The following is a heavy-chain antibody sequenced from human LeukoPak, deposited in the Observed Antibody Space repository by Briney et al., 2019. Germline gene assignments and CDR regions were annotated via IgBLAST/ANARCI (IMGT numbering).Heavy chain of an antibody. Sequence: TSETLSLTCTVSGGSISSYHWSWIRQPPGKGLEWIGYIYYTGSTDYTPSLKSRVTISVDMSKNQFSLKLSSVTAADTAVYYCAVSRSGSIFVFDIWGQGTMVTVSS. V-gene: IGHV4-59*01. J-gene: IGHJ3*02. CDR2: IYYTGST. CDR1: GGSISSYH. D-gene: IGHD2-15*01. CDR3: AVSRSGSIFVFDI.